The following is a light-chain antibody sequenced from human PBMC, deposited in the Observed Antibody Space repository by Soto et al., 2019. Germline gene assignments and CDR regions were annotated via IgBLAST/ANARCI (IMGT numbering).Light chain of an antibody. J-gene: IGKJ4*01. Sequence: EIVITQSPATLSVSPGEGVTLSCRASQGIGSTLAWYQQKPGQTPRLLIYGASTRATDVPARFSRSGSGTDFTLTINGLQSEDFAVYYCQHYVTWPLTFGGGTKVESK. CDR3: QHYVTWPLT. CDR2: GAS. CDR1: QGIGST. V-gene: IGKV3-15*01.